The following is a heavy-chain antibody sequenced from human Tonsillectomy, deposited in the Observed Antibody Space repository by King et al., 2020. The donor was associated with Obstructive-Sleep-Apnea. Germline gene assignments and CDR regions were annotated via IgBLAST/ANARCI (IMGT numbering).Heavy chain of an antibody. V-gene: IGHV3-15*01. CDR2: IKSKTDGGTT. J-gene: IGHJ4*02. CDR1: GFTFSNAW. CDR3: STAVILPDYYGSVNYYKGDY. Sequence: VQLVESGGGLVEPGGSLRLSCAASGFTFSNAWMSWVRQAPGKGLEWVGRIKSKTDGGTTDYAAPVKGRFTISRDDSKNTLYLQMNSLKTEDTAVYYCSTAVILPDYYGSVNYYKGDYSGQGTLVTVSS. D-gene: IGHD3-10*01.